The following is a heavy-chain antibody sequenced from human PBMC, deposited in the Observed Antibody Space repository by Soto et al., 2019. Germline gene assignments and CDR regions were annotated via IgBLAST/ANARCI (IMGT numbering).Heavy chain of an antibody. CDR3: ARGGVYQWWYEYFHH. J-gene: IGHJ1*01. V-gene: IGHV1-18*01. CDR2: ISAYNGNT. CDR1: GYTFTDYG. Sequence: QVRLVQSGVEVKKPGASVKVSCEASGYTFTDYGVHWVRQAPGQGLEWMGWISAYNGNTYYAQKLQDRVTMTTDTSTNTAYLELRSLRSDDTAVYYCARGGVYQWWYEYFHHCGQGTLVTVSS. D-gene: IGHD2-15*01.